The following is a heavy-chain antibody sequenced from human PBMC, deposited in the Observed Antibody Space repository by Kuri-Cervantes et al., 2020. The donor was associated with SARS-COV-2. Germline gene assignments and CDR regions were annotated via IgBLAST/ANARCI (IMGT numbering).Heavy chain of an antibody. V-gene: IGHV3-21*01. Sequence: ETLSLTCAASGFTFSSYSMNWVRQAPGKGLEWVSSISSSSSYIYYADSVKGRFTISRDNAKNSLYLQMNSLRAEDTAVYYCARNPRAYGGLDPWGQGTLVTVSS. CDR3: ARNPRAYGGLDP. CDR1: GFTFSSYS. J-gene: IGHJ5*02. CDR2: ISSSSSYI. D-gene: IGHD3-10*01.